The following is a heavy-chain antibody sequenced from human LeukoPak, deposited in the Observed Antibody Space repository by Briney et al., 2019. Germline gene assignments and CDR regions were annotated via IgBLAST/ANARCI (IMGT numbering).Heavy chain of an antibody. J-gene: IGHJ4*02. Sequence: GGSLRLSCAASGFTFSSYGMHWVRQAPGRGLEWVAFIRYDGSNKYYADSVKGRFTISRDTSKSTLFLQMNSLRVEDTAVYYCAKDNPVLDSWGQGTLVTVSS. V-gene: IGHV3-30*02. CDR1: GFTFSSYG. CDR3: AKDNPVLDS. CDR2: IRYDGSNK.